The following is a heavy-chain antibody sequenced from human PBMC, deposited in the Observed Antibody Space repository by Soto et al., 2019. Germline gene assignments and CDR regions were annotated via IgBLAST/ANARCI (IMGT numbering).Heavy chain of an antibody. CDR2: INHSGST. J-gene: IGHJ5*02. CDR1: GGSFSGYY. D-gene: IGHD3-3*01. V-gene: IGHV4-34*01. CDR3: ARGLGRGYDFWSGYGTTWFDP. Sequence: SETLSLTCAVYGGSFSGYYWSGIRQPPGKGQNWIGEINHSGSTNYNPSLKSRVTILVDTSKNQFSLKLSSVTAADTAVYYCARGLGRGYDFWSGYGTTWFDPWGQGTLVTVSS.